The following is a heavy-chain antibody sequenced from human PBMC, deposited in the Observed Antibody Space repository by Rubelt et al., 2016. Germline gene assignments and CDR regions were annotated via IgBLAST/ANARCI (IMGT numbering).Heavy chain of an antibody. CDR3: ASSSWYWGWFDP. J-gene: IGHJ5*02. CDR2: ISDSGGST. Sequence: EMQLLESGGGLVQPGGSLRLSCAASGFTFSSYAMNWVRQAPGKGLEWVSSISDSGGSTHYADPVKGRFTICRDNSKNKLYLQMNSLRAEDTAVYYCASSSWYWGWFDPWGQGTLVTVAS. D-gene: IGHD6-13*01. V-gene: IGHV3-23*01. CDR1: GFTFSSYA.